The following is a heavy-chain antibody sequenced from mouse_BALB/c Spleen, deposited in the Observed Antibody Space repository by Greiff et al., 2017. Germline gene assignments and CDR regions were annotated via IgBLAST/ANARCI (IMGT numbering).Heavy chain of an antibody. CDR3: ARVTTATLFFDY. Sequence: ESGPGLVKPSQSLSLTCSVTGYSITSGYYWNWIRQFPGNKLEWMGYISYDGSNNYNPSLKNRISITRDTSKNQFFLKLNSVTTEDTATYYCARVTTATLFFDYWGQGTTLTVSS. CDR1: GYSITSGYY. D-gene: IGHD1-2*01. J-gene: IGHJ2*01. CDR2: ISYDGSN. V-gene: IGHV3-6*02.